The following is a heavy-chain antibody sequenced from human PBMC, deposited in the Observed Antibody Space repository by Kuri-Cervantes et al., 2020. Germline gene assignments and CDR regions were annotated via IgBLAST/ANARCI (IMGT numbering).Heavy chain of an antibody. D-gene: IGHD3-3*01. CDR3: ARGEYMSGGGYYT. Sequence: GESLKISCAASGFTFSSYGMHWVRQAPGKGLEWVANIKQDGSEKYYVDSVKGRFTISRDNAKNSLYLQMNSLRAEDTAVYYCARGEYMSGGGYYTWGQGTLVTVSS. J-gene: IGHJ5*02. V-gene: IGHV3-7*01. CDR2: IKQDGSEK. CDR1: GFTFSSYG.